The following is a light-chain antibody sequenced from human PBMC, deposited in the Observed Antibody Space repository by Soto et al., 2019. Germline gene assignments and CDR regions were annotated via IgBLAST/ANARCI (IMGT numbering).Light chain of an antibody. CDR1: QSISRY. CDR2: SAS. J-gene: IGKJ4*01. CDR3: QQFDDLPLT. V-gene: IGKV1-33*01. Sequence: DIQMTQSPSSLSASVGDRVTVTCRAGQSISRYLNWYQQRPGKAPKLLIYSASTLATGVPSRFTGSGSGTDFTLTINSLQPEDVATYYCQQFDDLPLTFGGGTKVDIK.